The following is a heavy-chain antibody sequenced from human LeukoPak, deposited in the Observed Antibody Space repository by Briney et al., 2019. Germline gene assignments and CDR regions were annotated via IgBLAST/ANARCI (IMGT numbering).Heavy chain of an antibody. V-gene: IGHV4-30-4*01. CDR2: IYYSGST. CDR1: GGSISSGDYY. J-gene: IGHJ3*02. Sequence: SQTLSLTCTVSGGSISSGDYYWSWIRQPPGKGLEWIGYIYYSGSTYYNPSLKGRVTISVDTSKNQFSLKLSSVTAADTAVYYCARTSMVRGASDALDIWGQGTMVTVSS. CDR3: ARTSMVRGASDALDI. D-gene: IGHD3-10*01.